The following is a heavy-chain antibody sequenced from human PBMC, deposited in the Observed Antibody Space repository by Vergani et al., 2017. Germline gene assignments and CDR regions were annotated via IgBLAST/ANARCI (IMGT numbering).Heavy chain of an antibody. CDR1: GGPISSGGYY. CDR2: IYYSGST. Sequence: QVQLQESGPGLVKPSETLSLTCTVSGGPISSGGYYWSWIRQHPGKGLEWIGYIYYSGSTYYNPSLKSRVTISVDTSKNQFSLKLSSVTAADTAVYYCARGTIFGVVTPGYWGQGTLVTVSS. CDR3: ARGTIFGVVTPGY. J-gene: IGHJ4*02. V-gene: IGHV4-31*03. D-gene: IGHD3-3*01.